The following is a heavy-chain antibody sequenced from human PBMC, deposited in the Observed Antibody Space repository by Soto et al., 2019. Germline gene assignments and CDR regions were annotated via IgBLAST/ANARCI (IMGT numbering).Heavy chain of an antibody. Sequence: SETLSLTWSVSGGSISSYYLSWIRQPPGKGLEWIGYIFYSRSTNYNPSLKSRVTMSIDTSKDQFSLKLSSVTAADTAVYYCARVTINVSTYYFDYWGQGTLVTVSS. CDR1: GGSISSYY. CDR3: ARVTINVSTYYFDY. CDR2: IFYSRST. J-gene: IGHJ4*02. V-gene: IGHV4-59*01.